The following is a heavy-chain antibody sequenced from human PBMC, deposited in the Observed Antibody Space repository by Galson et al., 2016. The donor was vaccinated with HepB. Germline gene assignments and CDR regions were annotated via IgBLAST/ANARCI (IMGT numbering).Heavy chain of an antibody. CDR3: ARVGYCSGAGCRGRDWFGP. Sequence: SLRLSCAASEFSFTDYWMTWVRQAPGKGLECPANINLDGGEKNYVDSVKGRFTISRDNAKNSVYLQINSLRAEDTALYYCARVGYCSGAGCRGRDWFGPWGQGIPVTVSS. CDR1: EFSFTDYW. CDR2: INLDGGEK. D-gene: IGHD2-15*01. J-gene: IGHJ5*02. V-gene: IGHV3-7*01.